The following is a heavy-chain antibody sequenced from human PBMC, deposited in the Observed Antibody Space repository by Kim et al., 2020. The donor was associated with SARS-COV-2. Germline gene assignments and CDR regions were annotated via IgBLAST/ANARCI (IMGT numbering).Heavy chain of an antibody. CDR2: IGGSGYPT. V-gene: IGHV3-23*01. D-gene: IGHD2-15*01. Sequence: GGSLRLSCAASGFTFSSYAMNWVRQAPGKGLEWVSVIGGSGYPTYYADSVKGRFTISRDNSKTTLFLQMHSLRAEDTAIYYCVKATGSRSFDYWGQGTL. CDR3: VKATGSRSFDY. CDR1: GFTFSSYA. J-gene: IGHJ4*02.